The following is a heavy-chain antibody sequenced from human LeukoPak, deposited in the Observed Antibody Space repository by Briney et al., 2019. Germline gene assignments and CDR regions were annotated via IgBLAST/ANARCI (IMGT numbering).Heavy chain of an antibody. CDR1: GHTFTSYY. Sequence: ASVKVSCKASGHTFTSYYMHWVRQAPGQGLEWMGIINPSGGSTSYAQKFQGRVTMTRDTSTSTVYMELSSLRSEDTAVYYCARVGETWAYCGGDCYWGYWGQGTLVTVSS. CDR3: ARVGETWAYCGGDCYWGY. J-gene: IGHJ4*02. V-gene: IGHV1-46*01. CDR2: INPSGGST. D-gene: IGHD2-21*01.